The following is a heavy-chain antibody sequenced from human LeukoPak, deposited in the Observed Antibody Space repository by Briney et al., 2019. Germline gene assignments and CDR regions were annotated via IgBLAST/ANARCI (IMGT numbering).Heavy chain of an antibody. D-gene: IGHD2-2*01. CDR3: AAVKGSSTSTYYYYGMDV. Sequence: GASVKVSCKASGYTFTSYDINWVRQATGQGLEWMGWMNPNSGNTGYAQKFQGRVTMTRNTPISTAYMELSSLRSEDTAVYYCAAVKGSSTSTYYYYGMDVWGQGTTVTVSS. V-gene: IGHV1-8*01. CDR2: MNPNSGNT. CDR1: GYTFTSYD. J-gene: IGHJ6*02.